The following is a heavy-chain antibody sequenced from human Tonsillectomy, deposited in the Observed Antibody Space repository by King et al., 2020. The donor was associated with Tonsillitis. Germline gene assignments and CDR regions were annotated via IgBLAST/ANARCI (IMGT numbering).Heavy chain of an antibody. CDR3: ARGSDRWQQLVLRY. V-gene: IGHV4-34*01. J-gene: IGHJ4*02. CDR2: INNSGST. Sequence: VQLQQWGAGLLKPSETLSLTCAFYGGSFSGYYWSWIRQPPGKGLDWIGEINNSGSTNDNPSLKSRVTILVDTSRNQFSLKLSSVTAADTAVYYCARGSDRWQQLVLRYWGQGTLVTVSS. D-gene: IGHD6-13*01. CDR1: GGSFSGYY.